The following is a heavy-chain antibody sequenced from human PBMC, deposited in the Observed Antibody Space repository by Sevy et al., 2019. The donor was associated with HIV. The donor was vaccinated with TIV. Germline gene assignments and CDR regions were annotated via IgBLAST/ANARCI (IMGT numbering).Heavy chain of an antibody. CDR2: ISGSGSTI. D-gene: IGHD3-10*01. V-gene: IGHV3-48*03. CDR3: ARGGGYGSGSYPLDWFDP. CDR1: GFTFSSYE. J-gene: IGHJ5*02. Sequence: GGSLRLSCAASGFTFSSYEMNWVRQAPGKGLEWVSYISGSGSTIYYADSVKGRFTISRDNAKNSLYLQMNSLRAEDTAVYYWARGGGYGSGSYPLDWFDPWGQGTLVTASS.